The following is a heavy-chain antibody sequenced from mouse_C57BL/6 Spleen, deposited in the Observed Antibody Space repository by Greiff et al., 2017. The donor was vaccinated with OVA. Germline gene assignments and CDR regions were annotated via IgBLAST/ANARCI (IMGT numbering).Heavy chain of an antibody. J-gene: IGHJ4*01. V-gene: IGHV5-12*01. CDR3: ARQGSKDAMDY. D-gene: IGHD1-1*01. Sequence: EVMLVESGGGLVQPGGSLKLSCAASGFTFSDYYMYWVRQTPEKRLEWVAYISNGGGSTYYPDTVKGRFTISRDNAKNTLYLQMSRLKSEDTAMYYCARQGSKDAMDYWGQGTSVTVSS. CDR2: ISNGGGST. CDR1: GFTFSDYY.